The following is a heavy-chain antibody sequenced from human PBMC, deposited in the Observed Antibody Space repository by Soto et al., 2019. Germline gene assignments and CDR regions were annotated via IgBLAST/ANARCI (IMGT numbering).Heavy chain of an antibody. CDR3: ARHKVGSSPVFDY. D-gene: IGHD1-26*01. J-gene: IGHJ4*02. CDR2: IHPGDSDT. V-gene: IGHV5-51*01. CDR1: GYSFTSFW. Sequence: GESLKISCKGSGYSFTSFWIGWVRQMPGKGLEWMGFIHPGDSDTRYRPSFQGQVTMSADQSSSTAYLQWSSLKASDTAIYYCARHKVGSSPVFDYWGQGTLVTGLL.